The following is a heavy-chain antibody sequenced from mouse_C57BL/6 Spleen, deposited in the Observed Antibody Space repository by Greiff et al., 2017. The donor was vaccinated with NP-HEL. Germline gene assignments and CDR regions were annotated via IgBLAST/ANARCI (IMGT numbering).Heavy chain of an antibody. J-gene: IGHJ4*01. Sequence: QVQLQQPGAELVKPGASVKLSCTASGYTFTSSWMHWVKQRPGQGLEWIGMIHPTSGSTNYNEKFKSKATLTVDKSSSTAYMQLSSLTSEDSAVYYCARRFITTVAGAMDYWGQGTSVTVSS. D-gene: IGHD1-1*01. CDR1: GYTFTSSW. CDR2: IHPTSGST. V-gene: IGHV1-64*01. CDR3: ARRFITTVAGAMDY.